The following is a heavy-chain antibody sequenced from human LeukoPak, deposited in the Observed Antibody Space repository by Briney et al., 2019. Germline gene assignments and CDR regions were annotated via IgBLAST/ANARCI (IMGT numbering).Heavy chain of an antibody. CDR2: IYYSGST. V-gene: IGHV4-39*07. CDR1: GGSISSSSYY. J-gene: IGHJ5*02. D-gene: IGHD3-10*01. CDR3: GELPTQGWFDP. Sequence: SETLSLTCTVSGGSISSSSYYWGWIRQPPGKGLEWIGSIYYSGSTYYNPSLKSRVTISVDTSKNQFSLKLSSVTAADTAVYYCGELPTQGWFDPWGQGTLVTVSS.